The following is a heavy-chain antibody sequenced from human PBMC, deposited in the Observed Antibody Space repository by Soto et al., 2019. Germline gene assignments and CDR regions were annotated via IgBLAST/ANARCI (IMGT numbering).Heavy chain of an antibody. Sequence: PGESLKISCEGSGYAFSNYWINWVRQVSGKGLEWMGRIDPTDSFTNYSPSFQGHVTFSVDKSTSTAYVLWSSPKASDTAMYYCGRPGGEGYLIDFWGQGTLVTVSS. CDR1: GYAFSNYW. CDR2: IDPTDSFT. J-gene: IGHJ4*02. CDR3: GRPGGEGYLIDF. D-gene: IGHD5-12*01. V-gene: IGHV5-10-1*01.